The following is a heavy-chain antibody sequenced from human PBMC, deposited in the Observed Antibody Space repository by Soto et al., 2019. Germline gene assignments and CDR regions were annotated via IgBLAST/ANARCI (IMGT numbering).Heavy chain of an antibody. CDR3: ARDLGSGTYDGMDV. CDR1: GYTFVSYG. Sequence: ASVKVSCKASGYTFVSYGISWVRQAPGQGPEWMGWIAAYNGYTKYAQNVQGRVTMTIDPSTSTAFMEVRSLRSDDTVVYYCARDLGSGTYDGMDVWGQGTTVTVSS. J-gene: IGHJ6*02. D-gene: IGHD6-19*01. V-gene: IGHV1-18*01. CDR2: IAAYNGYT.